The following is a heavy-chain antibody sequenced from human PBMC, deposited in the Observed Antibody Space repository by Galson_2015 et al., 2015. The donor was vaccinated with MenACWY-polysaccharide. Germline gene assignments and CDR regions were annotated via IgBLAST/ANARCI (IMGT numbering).Heavy chain of an antibody. CDR1: GGSISSSSYY. CDR2: IYYSGST. Sequence: SETLSLTCTVSGGSISSSSYYWGWIRQPPGKGLEWIGSIYYSGSTYYNPSLKSRVTISVDTSKNQFSLKLSSVTAADTAVYYCARAVRQQLVRGGAFDIWGQGTMVTVSS. J-gene: IGHJ3*02. V-gene: IGHV4-39*07. CDR3: ARAVRQQLVRGGAFDI. D-gene: IGHD6-13*01.